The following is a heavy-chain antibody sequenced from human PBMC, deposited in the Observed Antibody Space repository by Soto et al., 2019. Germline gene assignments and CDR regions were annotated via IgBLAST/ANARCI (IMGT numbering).Heavy chain of an antibody. V-gene: IGHV4-59*01. D-gene: IGHD6-13*01. CDR3: AAREASSRHLAQYFLDF. J-gene: IGHJ4*02. Sequence: AETLSLTCTVSGGSMRNYFWTWIRQPPGKGLEWIGYIHYSGTTSFFPSYNPSLRSRVTISEDTSKNQFSFKLLSVTTADTAVYFCAAREASSRHLAQYFLDFWAQGTLVTVSS. CDR2: IHYSGTT. CDR1: GGSMRNYF.